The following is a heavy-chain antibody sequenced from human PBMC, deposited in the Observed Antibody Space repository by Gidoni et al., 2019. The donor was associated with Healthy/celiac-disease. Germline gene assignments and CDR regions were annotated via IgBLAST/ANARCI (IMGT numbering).Heavy chain of an antibody. J-gene: IGHJ4*02. Sequence: EVQLVESGGGLVKPGGSLRLSCAASGFTFSSYSMNWVRQAPGKGLEWISSISSSSSYIYYADSVKGRCTISRDNAKNSLYLQMNSLRAEDTAVYYCAMGEVGATLYNYWGQGTLVTVSS. CDR1: GFTFSSYS. CDR2: ISSSSSYI. CDR3: AMGEVGATLYNY. D-gene: IGHD1-26*01. V-gene: IGHV3-21*01.